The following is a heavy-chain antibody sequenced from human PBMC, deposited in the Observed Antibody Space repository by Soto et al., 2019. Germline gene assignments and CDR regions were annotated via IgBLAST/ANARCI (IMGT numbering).Heavy chain of an antibody. D-gene: IGHD3-10*01. Sequence: QVQLVQSGAEVKKPGSSVRVSCKSSGGTFSSYAVSWVRQAPGQGLEWMGGIIPVFGIATYAQEFQGRVNITADKSMHTAYMELSSLRSDDTAVFYCARGKSYYGSGRGIYDYYSLDVWGQGTTVTVSS. CDR2: IIPVFGIA. V-gene: IGHV1-69*17. CDR1: GGTFSSYA. CDR3: ARGKSYYGSGRGIYDYYSLDV. J-gene: IGHJ6*02.